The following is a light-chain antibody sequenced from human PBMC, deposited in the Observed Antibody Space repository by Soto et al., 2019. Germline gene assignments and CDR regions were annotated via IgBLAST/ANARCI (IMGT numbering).Light chain of an antibody. J-gene: IGKJ2*01. V-gene: IGKV3-15*01. CDR1: QNVGRN. CDR2: GTS. Sequence: EIVMTQSPDTLSVSPGERATLSCRASQNVGRNVAWYQQRPGQAPRLLIHGTSNRAADIPARYSGSVSGTEFTLTINSLQPEDFVSYYCQQYNNWPTMSTFGQGTKLEMK. CDR3: QQYNNWPTMST.